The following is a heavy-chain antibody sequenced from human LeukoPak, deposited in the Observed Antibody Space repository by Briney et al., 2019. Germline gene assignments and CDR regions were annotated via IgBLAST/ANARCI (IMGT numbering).Heavy chain of an antibody. CDR3: AKERLGNTKWFDP. CDR2: ISGSGDTT. D-gene: IGHD7-27*01. Sequence: PGRSLGLSCATSGFTFNMYAMGWVRQAPGKGLQWVSSISGSGDTTYYADSVKGRFTISRDNSKNTLYLQMNSLGADDAAIYYCAKERLGNTKWFDPWGQGTLVTVSS. V-gene: IGHV3-23*01. CDR1: GFTFNMYA. J-gene: IGHJ5*02.